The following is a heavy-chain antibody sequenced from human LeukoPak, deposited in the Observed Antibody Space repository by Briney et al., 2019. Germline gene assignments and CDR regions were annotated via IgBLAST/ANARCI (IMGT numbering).Heavy chain of an antibody. Sequence: PGGSLRLSCAASGFTFNNYDMHWVRQITGKGLEWVSAIGTAGDRHYADSVKGRFTISRENAKNSLYLQMNSLTAGDTAVYYCARGAYCSGGSCYPVNFYYHMGVWGKGTTVTVSS. CDR2: IGTAGDR. V-gene: IGHV3-13*01. J-gene: IGHJ6*03. CDR1: GFTFNNYD. D-gene: IGHD2-15*01. CDR3: ARGAYCSGGSCYPVNFYYHMGV.